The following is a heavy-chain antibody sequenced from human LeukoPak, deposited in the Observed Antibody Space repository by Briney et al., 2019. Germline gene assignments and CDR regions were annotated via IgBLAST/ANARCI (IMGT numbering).Heavy chain of an antibody. CDR2: INWNGGST. CDR3: ARVGVFVGGCYSSARFDP. J-gene: IGHJ5*02. Sequence: GGSLRLSCAASGFTFDDYGMSWVRQAPGRGLEWVSGINWNGGSTGYADSVKGRFTISRDNAKNSLYLQMNSLRAEDTAVYYCARVGVFVGGCYSSARFDPWGQGTLVTVSS. D-gene: IGHD1-26*01. V-gene: IGHV3-20*04. CDR1: GFTFDDYG.